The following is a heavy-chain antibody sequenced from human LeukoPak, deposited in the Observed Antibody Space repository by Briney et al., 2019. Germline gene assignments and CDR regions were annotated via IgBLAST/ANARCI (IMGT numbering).Heavy chain of an antibody. V-gene: IGHV5-51*01. CDR3: ARHGVSWRAPPQEIDY. D-gene: IGHD6-13*01. CDR1: GYSFTSYW. J-gene: IGHJ4*02. CDR2: IYPADSDT. Sequence: GESLKISCKGSGYSFTSYWIGWVRQMPGKGLEWMGIIYPADSDTRYSPSFQGQVTISADKPISTAYLQWSSLKASDTAMYYCARHGVSWRAPPQEIDYWGQGTLVTVSS.